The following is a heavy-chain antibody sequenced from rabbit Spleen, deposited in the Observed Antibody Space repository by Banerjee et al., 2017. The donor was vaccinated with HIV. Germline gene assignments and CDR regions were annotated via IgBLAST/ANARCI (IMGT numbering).Heavy chain of an antibody. CDR2: IDTGSSGFT. CDR1: GVSFSGNSY. V-gene: IGHV1S45*01. D-gene: IGHD4-1*01. J-gene: IGHJ4*01. CDR3: ARDLAGVIGWNFSL. Sequence: QEQLVESGGGLVQPGGSLTLTCIASGVSFSGNSYMCWVRQAPGKGLEWIVCIDTGSSGFTYFANWAKGRFTISTTSSTTVTLQMTSLTAADTATYFCARDLAGVIGWNFSLWGQGTLVTVS.